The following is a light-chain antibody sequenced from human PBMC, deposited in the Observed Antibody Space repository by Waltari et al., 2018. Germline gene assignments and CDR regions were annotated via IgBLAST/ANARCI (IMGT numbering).Light chain of an antibody. CDR2: AAS. V-gene: IGKV1-39*01. Sequence: DIQMTQSPSSLSASVGDRVTITCRASQSISSYLNWYQQKPGKAPKLLIYAASSLQSGVPSRFSVSGSGRDFSLSISSLQPEDFATYYCQQSYSHTRTFGQGTKVEIK. CDR3: QQSYSHTRT. J-gene: IGKJ1*01. CDR1: QSISSY.